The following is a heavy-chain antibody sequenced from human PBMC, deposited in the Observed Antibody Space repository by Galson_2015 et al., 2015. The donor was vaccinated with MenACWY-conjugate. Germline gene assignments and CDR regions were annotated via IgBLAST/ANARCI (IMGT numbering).Heavy chain of an antibody. D-gene: IGHD6-6*01. CDR3: ARGLYSSSSHGMDV. CDR1: GFTVSSNY. J-gene: IGHJ6*02. V-gene: IGHV3-53*01. CDR2: IYSGGST. Sequence: LRLSCAASGFTVSSNYMSWVRQAPGKGLEWVSVIYSGGSTYYADSVKGRFTISRDNSKNTLYLQMNSLRAEDTAVYYCARGLYSSSSHGMDVWGQGTTVTVSS.